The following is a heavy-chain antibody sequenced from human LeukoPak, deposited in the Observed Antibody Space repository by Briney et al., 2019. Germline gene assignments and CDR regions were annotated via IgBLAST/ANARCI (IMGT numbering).Heavy chain of an antibody. CDR1: GFTFSRYW. CDR2: INQDGSVR. V-gene: IGHV3-7*01. J-gene: IGHJ4*02. Sequence: AGGSLRLSCAASGFTFSRYWMSWFRQAPGKGLEWVANINQDGSVRYYVDSVKGRFTVSRDNVEKSLYLQMNSLRPEDTALYYCASLYDSTGYPRGLDYWSQGTLVTVSS. CDR3: ASLYDSTGYPRGLDY. D-gene: IGHD3-22*01.